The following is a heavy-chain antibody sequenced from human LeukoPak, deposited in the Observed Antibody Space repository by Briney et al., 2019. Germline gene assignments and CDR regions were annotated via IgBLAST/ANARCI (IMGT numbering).Heavy chain of an antibody. CDR1: GGSISSGSYY. CDR3: ARLDGSSSWYYGLDV. J-gene: IGHJ6*02. CDR2: ILYGGST. Sequence: PSETLSLTCTVSGGSISSGSYYWGWIRQPPGKELEWIGNILYGGSTYYNPSLKSRVTISVDTSKNQFSLKLSSVTAADTAVYYCARLDGSSSWYYGLDVWGQGTTVTVSS. D-gene: IGHD6-6*01. V-gene: IGHV4-39*07.